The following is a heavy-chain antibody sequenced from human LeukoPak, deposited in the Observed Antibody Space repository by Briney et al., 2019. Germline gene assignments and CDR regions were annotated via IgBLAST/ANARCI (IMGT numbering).Heavy chain of an antibody. CDR1: DGSISSYY. CDR3: ARDNAYLAEDYYYYMDV. CDR2: IYTSGST. Sequence: KPSETMSLTCTVSDGSISSYYWSWIRQPAGKGLEWIGRIYTSGSTNYNPSLKGRVTMSVDTSKNQFSLKLSSVTAADTAVYYCARDNAYLAEDYYYYMDVWGKGTTVTVSS. V-gene: IGHV4-4*07. D-gene: IGHD2-21*01. J-gene: IGHJ6*03.